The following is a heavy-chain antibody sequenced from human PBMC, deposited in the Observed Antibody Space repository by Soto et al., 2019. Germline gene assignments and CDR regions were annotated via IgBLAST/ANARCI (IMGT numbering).Heavy chain of an antibody. V-gene: IGHV1-18*01. CDR1: GYTFTSYD. CDR2: MSAYNGNT. D-gene: IGHD3-10*01. CDR3: ARDPILLWFGEPSSYYYYGMDV. J-gene: IGHJ6*02. Sequence: ASVKVSCKASGYTFTSYDINWVRQATGQGLEWMGWMSAYNGNTNYAQKLQGRVTMTTDTSTSTAYMELRSLRSDDTAVYYCARDPILLWFGEPSSYYYYGMDVWGQGTTVTVSS.